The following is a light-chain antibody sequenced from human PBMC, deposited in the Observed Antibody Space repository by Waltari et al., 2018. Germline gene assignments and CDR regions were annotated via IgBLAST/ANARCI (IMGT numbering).Light chain of an antibody. Sequence: SSELTQDPAVSVAMGQTVRSTCQGDSLRSYYASWYQQRPGQAPILVIYDNNHRPSGVPDRFSGFSSPNTGPWTIPGAQAEDEASYYCHSRDASGVAGSVGGGTKLTVL. J-gene: IGLJ2*01. V-gene: IGLV3-19*01. CDR2: DNN. CDR3: HSRDASGVAGS. CDR1: SLRSYY.